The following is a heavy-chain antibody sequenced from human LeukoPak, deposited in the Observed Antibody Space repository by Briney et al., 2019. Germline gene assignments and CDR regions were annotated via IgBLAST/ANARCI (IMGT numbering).Heavy chain of an antibody. CDR2: FDPEDGET. CDR3: ARGPAGDIAAAVYFDY. V-gene: IGHV1-24*01. J-gene: IGHJ4*02. CDR1: GYTLTELS. D-gene: IGHD6-13*01. Sequence: ASVKVSCKVSGYTLTELSMHWVRQAPGKGLEWMGGFDPEDGETIYAQKFQGRVTMTEDTSTDTAYMELSSLRSDDTAVYYCARGPAGDIAAAVYFDYWGQGTLVTVSS.